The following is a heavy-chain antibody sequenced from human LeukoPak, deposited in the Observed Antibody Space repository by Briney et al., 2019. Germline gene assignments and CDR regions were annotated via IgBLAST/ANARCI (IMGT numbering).Heavy chain of an antibody. V-gene: IGHV3-30*02. CDR3: AREHEEGFDY. J-gene: IGHJ4*02. CDR1: GFTFSSSG. Sequence: GGSLRLSCAASGFTFSSSGMHWVRQAPGKGLEWVAFIRFDGSNKYYADSVKDRFTISRDNAKNSLYLQMNSLTIEDTAMYYCAREHEEGFDYWGQGTLVTVSS. CDR2: IRFDGSNK.